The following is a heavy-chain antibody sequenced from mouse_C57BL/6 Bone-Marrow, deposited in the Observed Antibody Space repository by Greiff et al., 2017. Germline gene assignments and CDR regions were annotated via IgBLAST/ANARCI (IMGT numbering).Heavy chain of an antibody. V-gene: IGHV1-53*01. D-gene: IGHD2-4*01. Sequence: QVHVKQPGTELVKPGASVKLSCKASGYTFTSYWMHWVKQRPGQGLEWIGTINPSNGGTNYNEKFKSKATLTVDKSSSTAYMQLSSLTSEDSTFYYCASYDYDPYYYAMDFWGQGTSGTVSS. CDR2: INPSNGGT. CDR1: GYTFTSYW. J-gene: IGHJ4*01. CDR3: ASYDYDPYYYAMDF.